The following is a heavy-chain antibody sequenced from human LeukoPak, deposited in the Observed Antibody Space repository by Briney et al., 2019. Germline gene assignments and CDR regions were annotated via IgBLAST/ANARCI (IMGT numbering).Heavy chain of an antibody. J-gene: IGHJ3*02. CDR3: ATNYGDYEYAFDI. CDR2: IYTSGST. D-gene: IGHD4-17*01. CDR1: GGSTSSYY. Sequence: PSETLSLTCTVSGGSTSSYYCSWIRQPAGKGLEWIGRIYTSGSTNYNPSLKSRVTISVDTSKNQFSLKLSCVTAADTAVYYCATNYGDYEYAFDIWGQGTMVTVSS. V-gene: IGHV4-4*07.